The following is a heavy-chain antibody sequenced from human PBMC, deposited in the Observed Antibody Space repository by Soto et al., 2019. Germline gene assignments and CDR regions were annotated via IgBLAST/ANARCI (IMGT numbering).Heavy chain of an antibody. J-gene: IGHJ6*02. V-gene: IGHV1-69*12. CDR1: GGTFSSYA. CDR2: IIPIFGTA. D-gene: IGHD2-2*01. CDR3: ASSFVPAAIGGGYYYGMDV. Sequence: QVQLVQSGAAVKKPGSSVKVSCKASGGTFSSYAISWVRQAPGQGLEWMGGIIPIFGTANYAQKFQGRVTITADESTSTAYMELSSLRSEDTAVYYCASSFVPAAIGGGYYYGMDVWGQGTTVTVSS.